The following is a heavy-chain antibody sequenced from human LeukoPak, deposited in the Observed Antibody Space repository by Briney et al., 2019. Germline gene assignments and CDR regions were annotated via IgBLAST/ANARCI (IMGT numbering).Heavy chain of an antibody. V-gene: IGHV1-46*01. CDR1: GYTFTSYY. D-gene: IGHD1-26*01. J-gene: IGHJ5*02. CDR2: FNPTGGST. Sequence: GASVKVSCKASGYTFTSYYMHWVRQAPGQGLEWMGLFNPTGGSTGYAQKFQGRVTMTRDMSTSTDYMELSSLRSEDTAIYYCARDNSVGDNAWWFDPWGQGTLVTVSS. CDR3: ARDNSVGDNAWWFDP.